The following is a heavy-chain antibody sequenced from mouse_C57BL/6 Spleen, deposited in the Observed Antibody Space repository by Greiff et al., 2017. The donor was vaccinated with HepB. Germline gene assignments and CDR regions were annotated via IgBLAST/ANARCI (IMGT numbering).Heavy chain of an antibody. CDR1: GFSLSTFGMG. Sequence: QVTLKVSGPGILQPSQTLSLTCSFSGFSLSTFGMGVGWIRQPSGKGLEWLAHIWWDDDKYYNPALKSRLTISKDTSKNQVFLKIANVDTADTATYDGARKGSYGSSYVGAMDYWGQGTSVTVSS. CDR3: ARKGSYGSSYVGAMDY. CDR2: IWWDDDK. J-gene: IGHJ4*01. D-gene: IGHD1-1*01. V-gene: IGHV8-8*01.